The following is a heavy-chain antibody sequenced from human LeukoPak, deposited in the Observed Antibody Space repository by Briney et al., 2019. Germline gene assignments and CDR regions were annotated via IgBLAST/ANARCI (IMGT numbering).Heavy chain of an antibody. D-gene: IGHD3-10*01. J-gene: IGHJ4*02. CDR2: ISYDGSNK. V-gene: IGHV3-30-3*01. CDR3: ARTTTPHYYGSGSYALGY. Sequence: TGGSLRLSCAASGFTFSTYAMHWVRQGPGKGLEWVAVISYDGSNKYYADSVKGRFTISRDNSKNTLYLQMSSLSVEDTAVYYCARTTTPHYYGSGSYALGYWGQGTLVTVPS. CDR1: GFTFSTYA.